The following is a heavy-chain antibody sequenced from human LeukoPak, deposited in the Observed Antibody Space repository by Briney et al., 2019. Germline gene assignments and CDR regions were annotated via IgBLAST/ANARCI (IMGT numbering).Heavy chain of an antibody. CDR2: ISSSSSYI. CDR3: ARDIGSRGPYYFDY. V-gene: IGHV3-21*01. J-gene: IGHJ4*02. CDR1: GFTFSSYS. Sequence: GGSLRLSCAASGFTFSSYSMNWVRQAPGKGLEWVASISSSSSYIDYADSVKGRFTISRDNAKNSLYLQMNSPRAEDTAVYYCARDIGSRGPYYFDYWGQGTLVTVSS. D-gene: IGHD1-26*01.